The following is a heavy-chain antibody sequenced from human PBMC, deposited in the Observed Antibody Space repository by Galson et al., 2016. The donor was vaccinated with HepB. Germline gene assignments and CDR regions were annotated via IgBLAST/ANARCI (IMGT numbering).Heavy chain of an antibody. Sequence: SLRLSCAASGFTFSTYAMSWVRQAPGKGLEWVSGISGSGDTKFADSVKGRFTISRDNSKTTLYLQMNSLRVEDTAVYYCAKDEYTIGWGPPWFDPWGQGTLVTVSS. J-gene: IGHJ5*02. V-gene: IGHV3-23*01. CDR3: AKDEYTIGWGPPWFDP. CDR1: GFTFSTYA. D-gene: IGHD3-10*01. CDR2: ISGSGDT.